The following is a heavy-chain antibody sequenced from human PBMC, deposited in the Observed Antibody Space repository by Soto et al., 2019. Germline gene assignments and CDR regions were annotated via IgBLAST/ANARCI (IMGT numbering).Heavy chain of an antibody. V-gene: IGHV1-18*01. CDR3: ARVGTAGTAVGDYYYYGMDV. J-gene: IGHJ6*02. CDR1: GYTFTSYG. CDR2: ISAYNGNT. D-gene: IGHD6-13*01. Sequence: ASVKVSCKASGYTFTSYGISWVRQAPGQGLEWMGWISAYNGNTNYAQKLQGRVTMTTDTSTSTAYMELRSLRSDDTAVYYCARVGTAGTAVGDYYYYGMDVWGQGTTVTVS.